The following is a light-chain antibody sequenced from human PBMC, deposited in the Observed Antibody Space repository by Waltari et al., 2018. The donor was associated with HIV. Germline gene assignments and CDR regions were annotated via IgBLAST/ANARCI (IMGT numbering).Light chain of an antibody. V-gene: IGKV3-11*01. Sequence: EIVLTQSPATLSFSPGERPTLSCRASQSVSSYLAWYQQKPGQAPRLLIYDASNRATGIPARFSGSGSGTDFTLTISSLEPEDFAVYYCQQRSNWPPTFGQGTRLEIK. CDR2: DAS. J-gene: IGKJ5*01. CDR1: QSVSSY. CDR3: QQRSNWPPT.